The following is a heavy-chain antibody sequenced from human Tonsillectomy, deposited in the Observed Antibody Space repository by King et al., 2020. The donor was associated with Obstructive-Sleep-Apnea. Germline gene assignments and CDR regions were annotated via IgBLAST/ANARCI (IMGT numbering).Heavy chain of an antibody. V-gene: IGHV2-5*02. CDR1: GFSLSTSGVG. CDR3: AHSRRDSSGYYGRYYYYYGMDV. CDR2: IYWDDDK. D-gene: IGHD3-22*01. Sequence: TLKESGPTLVKPTQTLTLTCTFSGFSLSTSGVGVGWIRQPPGKALEWLALIYWDDDKRYSPSLKSRLTITKDTSKNQVVLPMTNMDPVDTATYYCAHSRRDSSGYYGRYYYYYGMDVWGQGTTVTVSS. J-gene: IGHJ6*02.